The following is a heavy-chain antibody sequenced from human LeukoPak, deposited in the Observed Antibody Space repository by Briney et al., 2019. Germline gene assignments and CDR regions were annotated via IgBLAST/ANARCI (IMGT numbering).Heavy chain of an antibody. Sequence: SETLSLTCTVSGGSISTYYWSWIRQPPGEGLEWIGCIYYSGSTNYNPSFKSRVTISVDTSKNQFSLKLSSVTAADTAVYYCARNGGSYSFDYWGQGTLVTVSS. CDR2: IYYSGST. J-gene: IGHJ4*02. V-gene: IGHV4-59*01. D-gene: IGHD1-26*01. CDR1: GGSISTYY. CDR3: ARNGGSYSFDY.